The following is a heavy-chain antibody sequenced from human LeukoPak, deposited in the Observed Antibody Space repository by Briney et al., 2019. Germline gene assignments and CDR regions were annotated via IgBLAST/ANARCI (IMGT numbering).Heavy chain of an antibody. CDR3: ARGYLTIFGVVIAYFDY. Sequence: KFQGRVTITRDTFASTAYMELSSLRSEDTAVYYCARGYLTIFGVVIAYFDYWGQGTLVTVSS. J-gene: IGHJ4*02. D-gene: IGHD3-3*01. V-gene: IGHV1-3*01.